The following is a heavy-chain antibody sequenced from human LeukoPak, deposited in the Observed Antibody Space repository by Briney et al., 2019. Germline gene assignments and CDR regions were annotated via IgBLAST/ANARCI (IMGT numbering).Heavy chain of an antibody. D-gene: IGHD6-13*01. V-gene: IGHV3-23*01. CDR1: GFIFSTYA. Sequence: GGSLRLSCVASGFIFSTYAMTWVRQAPGKGLEWVSGISETGGNTYNADSVKGRFSISRDNSKNTLYLQMNNLRAEDTALYYCTKGMYSISFDALDIWGQGTMVTVSS. J-gene: IGHJ3*02. CDR2: ISETGGNT. CDR3: TKGMYSISFDALDI.